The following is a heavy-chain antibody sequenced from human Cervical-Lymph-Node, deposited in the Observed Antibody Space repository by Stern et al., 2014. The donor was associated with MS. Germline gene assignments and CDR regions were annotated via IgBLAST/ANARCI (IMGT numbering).Heavy chain of an antibody. CDR1: GFTFSSDA. CDR3: AKWRTGLNWFDP. V-gene: IGHV3-23*04. D-gene: IGHD4-17*01. Sequence: EVQLVESGGGWIQPGRSLRLSCAASGFTFSSDAMSWVRQAPGKGLEWVSGVSGSGCATYYADSVKGRFTISRDNSKNTLYLQMSSLRAEDTAVYYCAKWRTGLNWFDPWGQGTLVTVSS. CDR2: VSGSGCAT. J-gene: IGHJ5*02.